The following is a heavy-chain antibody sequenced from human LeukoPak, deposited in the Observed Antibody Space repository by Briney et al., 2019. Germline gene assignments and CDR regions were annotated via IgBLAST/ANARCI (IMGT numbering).Heavy chain of an antibody. Sequence: ASVKVSCKASGGTIRNYAISWVRQAPGQGLEWLGGTIPVFGSTDYAQKFLDRLTITTDESTSTSYMQLSSLQSDDTAVYYCARGSGVGAARGHYYYFMDVWGKGTTVTVSS. J-gene: IGHJ6*03. CDR3: ARGSGVGAARGHYYYFMDV. CDR1: GGTIRNYA. V-gene: IGHV1-69*05. D-gene: IGHD1-26*01. CDR2: TIPVFGST.